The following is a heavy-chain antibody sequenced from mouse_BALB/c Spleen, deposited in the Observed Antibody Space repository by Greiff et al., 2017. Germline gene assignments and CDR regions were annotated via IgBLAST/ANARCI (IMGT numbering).Heavy chain of an antibody. V-gene: IGHV5-17*02. D-gene: IGHD3-1*01. CDR1: GFTFSSFG. CDR3: ARSSYDYFDY. CDR2: ISSGSSTI. J-gene: IGHJ2*01. Sequence: EVNVVESGGGLVQPGGSRKLSCAASGFTFSSFGMHWVRQAPEKGLEWVAYISSGSSTIYYADTVKGRFTISRDNPKNTLFLQMTSLRSEDTAMYYCARSSYDYFDYWGQGTTLTVSS.